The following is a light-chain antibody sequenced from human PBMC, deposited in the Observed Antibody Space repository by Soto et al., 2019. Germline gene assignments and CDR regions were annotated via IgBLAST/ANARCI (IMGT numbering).Light chain of an antibody. CDR3: SSYTSSSTPNYV. CDR1: SSDVGGYNY. J-gene: IGLJ1*01. V-gene: IGLV2-14*01. Sequence: QSVLTQPASVSGSPGQSITISCTGTSSDVGGYNYASWYQQHPGKAPKLMIYEVSNRPSGVSNRFSGSKSGNTASLTISGLQAEDEADYYCSSYTSSSTPNYVFGNGTKVT. CDR2: EVS.